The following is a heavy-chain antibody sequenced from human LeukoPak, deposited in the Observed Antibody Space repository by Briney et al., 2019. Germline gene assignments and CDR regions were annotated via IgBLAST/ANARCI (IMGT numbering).Heavy chain of an antibody. CDR1: GFTFNSYA. V-gene: IGHV3-23*01. J-gene: IGHJ4*02. D-gene: IGHD3-22*01. Sequence: RPGGSLRLSCAASGFTFNSYAMYWVRQAPGKGLEWISGIFGSGGSAHYADSVKGRFTISRDNSKNTVFLQVNSLKTEDTAVYYCGKTTVGYSSGRFPGWPVDYWGQGTLVTVSS. CDR2: IFGSGGSA. CDR3: GKTTVGYSSGRFPGWPVDY.